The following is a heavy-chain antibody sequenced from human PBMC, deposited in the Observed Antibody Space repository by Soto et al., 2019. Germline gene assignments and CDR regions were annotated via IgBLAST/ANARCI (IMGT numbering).Heavy chain of an antibody. CDR2: IYSDGSSA. V-gene: IGHV3-74*01. J-gene: IGHJ6*03. CDR1: GFPFSNYW. Sequence: EVHLVESGGGSVQPGGSLRVSCAASGFPFSNYWMDWVRQSPGKGLEWVARIYSDGSSAGYADSVKGRFTISRDNAKNTLFLQMNSLIVEDTAVDYGVRECRHWVEETYCNYMDVWGKGTTVTVSS. D-gene: IGHD2-15*01. CDR3: VRECRHWVEETYCNYMDV.